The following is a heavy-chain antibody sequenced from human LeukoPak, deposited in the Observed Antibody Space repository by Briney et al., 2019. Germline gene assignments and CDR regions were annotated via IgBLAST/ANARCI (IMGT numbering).Heavy chain of an antibody. V-gene: IGHV4-31*03. CDR3: ARDRSVVVPAAPYYYYGMDV. CDR2: IYYSGST. J-gene: IGHJ6*02. CDR1: GGSISSGGYY. D-gene: IGHD2-2*01. Sequence: SQTLSLTCTVSGGSISSGGYYWSWIRQHPGKSLEWIGYIYYSGSTYYNPSLKSRVTISVGTSKNQFSLKLSSVTAADTAVYYCARDRSVVVPAAPYYYYGMDVWGQGTTVTVSS.